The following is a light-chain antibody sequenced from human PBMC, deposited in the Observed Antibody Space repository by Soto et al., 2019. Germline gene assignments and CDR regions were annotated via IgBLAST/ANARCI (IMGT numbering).Light chain of an antibody. V-gene: IGKV1-33*01. CDR3: QQYDDLPIT. CDR1: QDIKNY. CDR2: DAS. J-gene: IGKJ5*01. Sequence: DIQMTQSPSSLSASVGDRVTITCQASQDIKNYLNWYQQKSGKAPKLLIYDASDLETGVPSRFSGSGSGTDFTFTINSLQPEDVATYYCQQYDDLPITFGQGTRREIK.